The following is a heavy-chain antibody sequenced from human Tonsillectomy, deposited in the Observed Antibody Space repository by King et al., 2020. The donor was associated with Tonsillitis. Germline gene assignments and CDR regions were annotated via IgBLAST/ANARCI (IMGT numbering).Heavy chain of an antibody. V-gene: IGHV3-9*01. CDR3: TKDIYSDYSYYYMDV. J-gene: IGHJ6*02. D-gene: IGHD2-15*01. CDR2: INWNGDDI. Sequence: VQLVESGGGLVQPGRSLRLSCAASGFDFDEFGMHWVRQAPGKGLEWVSGINWNGDDIGYADSVRGRFTVSRDSAKNSLYLQMSSLRAEDTALYFCTKDIYSDYSYYYMDVWGQGTTVIVSS. CDR1: GFDFDEFG.